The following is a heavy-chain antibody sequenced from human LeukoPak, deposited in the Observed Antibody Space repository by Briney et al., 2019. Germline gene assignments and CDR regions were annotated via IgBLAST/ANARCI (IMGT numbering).Heavy chain of an antibody. Sequence: GGSLRLSCAASGFTFSSYAMHWVRQAPGKGLEWVAVISYDGINKYYADSVKGRFTISRDNSKNTLFLQMNSLRAEDMASYYCAKDFAKYCSGGCDFQHWGQGTLVTVSS. CDR3: AKDFAKYCSGGCDFQH. V-gene: IGHV3-30*18. D-gene: IGHD2-15*01. CDR1: GFTFSSYA. J-gene: IGHJ1*01. CDR2: ISYDGINK.